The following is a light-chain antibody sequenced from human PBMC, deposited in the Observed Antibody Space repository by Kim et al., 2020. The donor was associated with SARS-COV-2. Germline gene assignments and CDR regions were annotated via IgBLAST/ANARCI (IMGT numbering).Light chain of an antibody. CDR2: AAS. CDR3: QQRYSTPLHS. J-gene: IGKJ2*03. V-gene: IGKV1-39*01. Sequence: DFQMTQSPSSLSASVGDRVTITCRANQNIGTYLNWYQHKPGKAPQLLIYAASSLRSGVPSRFSGSGSGTDFTLTISSLQPDDFATYYCQQRYSTPLHSFGQGTKLEIK. CDR1: QNIGTY.